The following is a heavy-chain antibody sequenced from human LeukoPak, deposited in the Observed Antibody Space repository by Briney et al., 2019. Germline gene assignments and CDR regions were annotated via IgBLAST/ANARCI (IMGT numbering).Heavy chain of an antibody. CDR3: AKDKAPGYCSSTSCLPNWFDP. J-gene: IGHJ5*02. CDR1: GFTFSSYA. CDR2: ISGSGGST. Sequence: GGSLRLSCAASGFTFSSYAMSWVRQAPGKGLEWVSAISGSGGSTYYADSVKGRFTISRDNSKNTLYLQMNSLRAEDTAVYYCAKDKAPGYCSSTSCLPNWFDPWGQGTLVTVSS. V-gene: IGHV3-23*01. D-gene: IGHD2-2*01.